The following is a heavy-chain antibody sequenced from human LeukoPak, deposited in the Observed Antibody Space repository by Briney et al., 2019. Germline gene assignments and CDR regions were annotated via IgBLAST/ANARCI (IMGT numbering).Heavy chain of an antibody. CDR3: AREIDPPLEGIAAPNWFDP. CDR2: IIPIFGTA. D-gene: IGHD6-6*01. J-gene: IGHJ5*02. V-gene: IGHV1-69*01. CDR1: GGTFSSYA. Sequence: ASVKVSCKASGGTFSSYAISWVRQAPGQGLEWMGGIIPIFGTANYAQKFQGRVTITADESTSTAYMELSSLRSEDTAVYYCAREIDPPLEGIAAPNWFDPWGQGTLVTVSS.